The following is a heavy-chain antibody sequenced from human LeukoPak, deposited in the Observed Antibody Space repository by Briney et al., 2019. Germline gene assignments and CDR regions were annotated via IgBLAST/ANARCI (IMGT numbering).Heavy chain of an antibody. CDR1: GYSFTSYW. CDR3: ARPKYYYDSSGYYPTYYFDY. D-gene: IGHD3-22*01. J-gene: IGHJ4*02. Sequence: GESLKISCKGSGYSFTSYWIGWVRQMPGKGLEWMGIIYPGDSDARYSPSFQGQVTISADKSISTAYLQWSSLKASDTAMYYCARPKYYYDSSGYYPTYYFDYWGQGTLVTVSS. V-gene: IGHV5-51*01. CDR2: IYPGDSDA.